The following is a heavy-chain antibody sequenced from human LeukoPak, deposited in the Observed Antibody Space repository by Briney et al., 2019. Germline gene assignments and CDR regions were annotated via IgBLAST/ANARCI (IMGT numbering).Heavy chain of an antibody. CDR2: ISSSSSYI. Sequence: GGSLRLSCAASGFTFSSYSMNWVRQAPGKGLEWVSSISSSSSYIYYADSVKGRFTISRDNAKNSLYLQMNSLKAEDTAVYYCSGYSSGWTYYFDYWGQGTLVTVSS. V-gene: IGHV3-21*01. J-gene: IGHJ4*02. CDR3: SGYSSGWTYYFDY. CDR1: GFTFSSYS. D-gene: IGHD6-19*01.